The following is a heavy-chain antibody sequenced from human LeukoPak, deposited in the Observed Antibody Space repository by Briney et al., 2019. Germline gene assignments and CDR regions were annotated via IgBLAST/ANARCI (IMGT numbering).Heavy chain of an antibody. V-gene: IGHV3-7*01. CDR1: GFTFSNYW. Sequence: TGGSLRLSCVASGFTFSNYWMSWVRQAPGKGLQWVANIKQDGTEKYYVDSVKGRFTISRDSAKNSLYLQMNSLRAEDTAVYYCAREWVSTDYWGQGTLVTVSS. J-gene: IGHJ4*02. CDR2: IKQDGTEK. D-gene: IGHD5/OR15-5a*01. CDR3: AREWVSTDY.